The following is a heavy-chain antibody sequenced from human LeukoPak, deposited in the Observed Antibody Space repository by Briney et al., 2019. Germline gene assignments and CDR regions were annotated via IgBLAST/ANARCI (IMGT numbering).Heavy chain of an antibody. Sequence: SETLSLTCAVYGGSFSGYYWSWIRQPPGKGLEWIGEINHSGSTNYNPSLKSRVTISVDTSKNQFSLKLSSVTAADTAVYYCARSVYDYVWGSYHRDYYFDYWGQGTLVTVSS. CDR1: GGSFSGYY. CDR3: ARSVYDYVWGSYHRDYYFDY. CDR2: INHSGST. J-gene: IGHJ4*02. V-gene: IGHV4-34*01. D-gene: IGHD3-16*02.